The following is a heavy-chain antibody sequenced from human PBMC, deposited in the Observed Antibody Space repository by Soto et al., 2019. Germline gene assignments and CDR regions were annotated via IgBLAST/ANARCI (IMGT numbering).Heavy chain of an antibody. D-gene: IGHD2-15*01. CDR3: ASTIVVVVAGTNLWFDP. CDR2: TYYSGST. Sequence: QLQLQESGPGLVKPSETLSLTGTVSGGSISSSSYYWGWIRQPPGKGMEWIGSTYYSGSTYYNPSLKSRVSISVDASKNQFSRKLSSVAAADTAVYYCASTIVVVVAGTNLWFDPWGQGTLVTVSS. J-gene: IGHJ5*02. CDR1: GGSISSSSYY. V-gene: IGHV4-39*01.